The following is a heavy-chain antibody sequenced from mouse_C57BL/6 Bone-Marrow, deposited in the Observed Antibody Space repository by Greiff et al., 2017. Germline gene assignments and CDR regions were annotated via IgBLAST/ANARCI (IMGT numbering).Heavy chain of an antibody. CDR1: GFTFSDYG. Sequence: EVHLVESGGGLVKPGGSLKLSCAASGFTFSDYGMHWVRQAPEQGLEWVAYISRGSSTIYYADTVKGRFTISRDNAKNTLFLQMTSLRSEDTAMYYCARGYYAMDYWGQGTSVTVSS. CDR3: ARGYYAMDY. CDR2: ISRGSSTI. V-gene: IGHV5-17*01. J-gene: IGHJ4*01.